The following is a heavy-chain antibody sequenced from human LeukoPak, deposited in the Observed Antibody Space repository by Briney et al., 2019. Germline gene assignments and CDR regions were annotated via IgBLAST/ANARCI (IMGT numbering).Heavy chain of an antibody. CDR2: IWYDGSNK. CDR3: ARDQPPFDY. CDR1: GFTFSSYG. V-gene: IGHV3-33*01. J-gene: IGHJ4*02. Sequence: GGALRLSCAASGFTFSSYGMHWVRQAPGKGLEWVAVIWYDGSNKYYADSVKGRFTISRDTSKNTLYLPMNSLRAEDTAVYYCARDQPPFDYWGQGTLVTVSS.